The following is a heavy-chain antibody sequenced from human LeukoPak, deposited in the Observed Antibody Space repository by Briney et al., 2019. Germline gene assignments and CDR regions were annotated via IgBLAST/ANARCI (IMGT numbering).Heavy chain of an antibody. D-gene: IGHD3-10*01. CDR3: ARGAYYYGSGDGDDAFDI. J-gene: IGHJ3*02. V-gene: IGHV1-2*04. CDR2: INPNSGGT. Sequence: GASVKVSCKASGYTFTGYYMHWVRQAPGQGLEWMGWINPNSGGTNYAQKFQGWVTMTRDTFISTAYMELSRLRSDDTAVYYCARGAYYYGSGDGDDAFDIWGQGTMVTVSS. CDR1: GYTFTGYY.